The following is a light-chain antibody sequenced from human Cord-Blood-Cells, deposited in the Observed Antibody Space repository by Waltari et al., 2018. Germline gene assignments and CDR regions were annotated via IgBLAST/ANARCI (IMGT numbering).Light chain of an antibody. CDR2: AAS. J-gene: IGKJ3*01. CDR3: QQSYSTPFT. Sequence: LTCRATQSISSYLTWYQQKPGKAPKLLIYAASSLQIWVPSRFSVSGSWTDCTLTISSLQPEDFATYYCQQSYSTPFTFGPGTKVDIK. CDR1: QSISSY. V-gene: IGKV1-39*01.